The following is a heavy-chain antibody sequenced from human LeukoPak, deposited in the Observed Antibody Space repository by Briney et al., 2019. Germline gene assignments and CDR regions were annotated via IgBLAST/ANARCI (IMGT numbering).Heavy chain of an antibody. V-gene: IGHV3-7*01. CDR1: GFTFSSYS. CDR3: ARVRDRGITEGPDP. Sequence: GGSLRLSCAASGFTFSSYSMNWVRQAPGKGLEWVSNIKRDRSEIYYVDSVKGRFTISRDNAKNSLYLQMNSLSAEDTATYYCARVRDRGITEGPDPWGQGTLVTVSS. CDR2: IKRDRSEI. J-gene: IGHJ5*02. D-gene: IGHD1-20*01.